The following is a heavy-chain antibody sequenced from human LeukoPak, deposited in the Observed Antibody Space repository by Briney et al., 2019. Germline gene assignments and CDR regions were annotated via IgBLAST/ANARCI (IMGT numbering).Heavy chain of an antibody. CDR2: INPSDGRT. Sequence: ASVKVSCKASGCTFINCFIHWLRQAPGQGLEWMGIINPSDGRTIYAENFQGRITRDTSTSTVFLDLRSLTYEDSAVYYCGREDGRSASLWKSGAPAYWGQGSLVAVSS. D-gene: IGHD1-26*01. V-gene: IGHV1-46*01. CDR3: GREDGRSASLWKSGAPAY. J-gene: IGHJ4*02. CDR1: GCTFINCF.